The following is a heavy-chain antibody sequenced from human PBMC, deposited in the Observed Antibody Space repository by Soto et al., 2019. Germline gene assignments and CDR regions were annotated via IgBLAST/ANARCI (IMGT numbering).Heavy chain of an antibody. J-gene: IGHJ6*02. D-gene: IGHD4-4*01. V-gene: IGHV1-69*13. Sequence: SVKVSCKASGGTFSSYAISWVRQAPGQGLEWMGGIIPIFGTANYAQKFQGRVTITADESTSTAYMELSSLRSEDTAVYYCARDHGYSNYADYYYGMDVWGQGTTVTVS. CDR1: GGTFSSYA. CDR2: IIPIFGTA. CDR3: ARDHGYSNYADYYYGMDV.